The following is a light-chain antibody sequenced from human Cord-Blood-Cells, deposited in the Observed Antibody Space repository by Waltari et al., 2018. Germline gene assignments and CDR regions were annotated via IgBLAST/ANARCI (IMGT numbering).Light chain of an antibody. J-gene: IGLJ3*02. CDR3: SSYTSSSTWV. Sequence: QSALTQPASVAGSPGQSITIACTGTSSDVGGYNYVPWYQQHPGKAPKRMIYDVSNRPSGVSNRFAGSKSGNTASLTISGLQAEGEADYYCSSYTSSSTWVFGGGTKLTVL. V-gene: IGLV2-14*03. CDR1: SSDVGGYNY. CDR2: DVS.